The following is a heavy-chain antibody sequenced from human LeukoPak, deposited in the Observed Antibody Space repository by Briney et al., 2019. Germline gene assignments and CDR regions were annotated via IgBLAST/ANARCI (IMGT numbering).Heavy chain of an antibody. CDR3: ARARDSVTIFGVALAYYYHYMDV. D-gene: IGHD3-3*01. CDR2: INPSGGSA. V-gene: IGHV1-46*01. CDR1: GYTFTSYY. J-gene: IGHJ6*03. Sequence: ASVKVSCKASGYTFTSYYMHWVRQAPGQGLEWMGIINPSGGSATYAQKFQGRVTMTRDTSTSTVYMDLSSLRSEDTALYYCARARDSVTIFGVALAYYYHYMDVWGKGTTVTVSS.